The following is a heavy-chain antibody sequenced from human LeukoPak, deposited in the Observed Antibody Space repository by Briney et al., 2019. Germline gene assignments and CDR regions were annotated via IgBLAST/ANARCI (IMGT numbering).Heavy chain of an antibody. Sequence: GGSLRLSCAASGFTSTNYAMNWVRQAPGKGLEWVSVLIGSSGSTDYADSVKGRFTISRDNSKNTLYLQMNSLRAEDTAVYYCAKSNTAGHQYDTDVWGQGATVTVSS. CDR2: LIGSSGST. CDR1: GFTSTNYA. J-gene: IGHJ6*02. V-gene: IGHV3-23*01. D-gene: IGHD5-18*01. CDR3: AKSNTAGHQYDTDV.